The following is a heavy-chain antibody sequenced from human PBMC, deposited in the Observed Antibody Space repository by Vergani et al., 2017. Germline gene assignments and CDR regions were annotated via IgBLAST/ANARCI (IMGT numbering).Heavy chain of an antibody. CDR2: IYYSGST. D-gene: IGHD3-22*01. Sequence: QVQLQESGPGLVKPSETLSLTCTVSGGSISSYYWSWIRQPPGKGLEWIWYIYYSGSTNYNPSLKSRVTISVDTSKNQFSLKLSSVTAADTAVYYCARATHYYDSSGPTYYFDYWGQGTLVTVSS. V-gene: IGHV4-59*01. J-gene: IGHJ4*02. CDR3: ARATHYYDSSGPTYYFDY. CDR1: GGSISSYY.